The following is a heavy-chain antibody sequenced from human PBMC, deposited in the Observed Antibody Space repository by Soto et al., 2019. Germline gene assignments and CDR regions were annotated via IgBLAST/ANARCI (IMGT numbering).Heavy chain of an antibody. CDR3: AAGGTRWLQSPLDY. CDR1: GHTLTDFS. CDR2: VDSEDGKI. Sequence: QVQLVQSGAEVKKPGASVKVSCKVSGHTLTDFSMRWVRQAPGKGLELMGGVDSEDGKISYVQKFQGRVTMTEDTSSDTAYMELSGLRSEDTAVYYCAAGGTRWLQSPLDYWGQGTLVTVSS. J-gene: IGHJ4*02. D-gene: IGHD1-1*01. V-gene: IGHV1-24*01.